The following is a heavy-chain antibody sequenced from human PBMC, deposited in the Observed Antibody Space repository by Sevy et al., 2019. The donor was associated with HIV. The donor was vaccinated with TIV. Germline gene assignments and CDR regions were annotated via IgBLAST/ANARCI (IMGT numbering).Heavy chain of an antibody. CDR3: ARGSGDYDEVPGGHYYYYYMDV. CDR1: GFTFSSYW. V-gene: IGHV3-7*03. D-gene: IGHD4-17*01. J-gene: IGHJ6*03. Sequence: GGSLRLSCAASGFTFSSYWMSWVRQAPGKGLEWVANIKQDGSKKYYVDSVKGRFTISRDNAKNSLYLQMKSLRAEDTAVYYGARGSGDYDEVPGGHYYYYYMDVWGKGTPVTVSS. CDR2: IKQDGSKK.